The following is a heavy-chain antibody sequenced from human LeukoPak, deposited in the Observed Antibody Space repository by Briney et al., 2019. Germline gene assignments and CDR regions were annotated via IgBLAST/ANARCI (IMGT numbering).Heavy chain of an antibody. CDR3: ARRVTYGSYYSYFDY. CDR2: ISYSGST. Sequence: SETLSLTCAVSGYSISSCYYWGWIRQPPGKGLEWIGTISYSGSTNYNPSLKSRVTISVATSKNQSSLKVSSVTAADTAVYYCARRVTYGSYYSYFDYWGQGTLVTVSS. J-gene: IGHJ4*02. V-gene: IGHV4-38-2*01. D-gene: IGHD1-26*01. CDR1: GYSISSCYY.